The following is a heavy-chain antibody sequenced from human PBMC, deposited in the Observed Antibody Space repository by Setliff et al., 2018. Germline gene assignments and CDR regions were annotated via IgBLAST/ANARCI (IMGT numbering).Heavy chain of an antibody. CDR1: GYAFTGYF. D-gene: IGHD1-26*01. J-gene: IGHJ6*03. CDR2: INPKSGVT. Sequence: ASVKVSCKTSGYAFTGYFIHWVRQAPRQGLEWLGWINPKSGVTSYAQSFQGRIAMTRDTSINTVYRELNSLTSDDAAVYFCAREGGLQGATSYYYFYNYINVWGKGTKVTVSS. V-gene: IGHV1-2*02. CDR3: AREGGLQGATSYYYFYNYINV.